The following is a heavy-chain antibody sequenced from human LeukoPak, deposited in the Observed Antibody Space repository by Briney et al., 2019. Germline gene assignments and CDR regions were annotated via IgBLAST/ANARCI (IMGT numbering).Heavy chain of an antibody. CDR2: ISSSSSYI. D-gene: IGHD3-22*01. CDR3: ARNTQGASGYPDY. V-gene: IGHV3-21*01. Sequence: GGSLRLSCAASGFTFSSYSMNWVRQAPGKGLEWVSSISSSSSYIYYADSVKVRFTISRDNAKNSLYLQMNSLRAEDTAVYYCARNTQGASGYPDYWGQGTLVTVSS. J-gene: IGHJ4*02. CDR1: GFTFSSYS.